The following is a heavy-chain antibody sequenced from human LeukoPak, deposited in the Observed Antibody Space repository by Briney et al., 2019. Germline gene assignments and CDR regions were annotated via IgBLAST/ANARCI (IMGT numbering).Heavy chain of an antibody. CDR3: ARSGVTTGNWFDP. Sequence: SETLSLTCAVSGGSISSSNWWSWVRQPPGKGLEWIGEIYHSGSTNYNPSLKSRVTIAVDKSKNQFSLKLSSVTAADTAVYYCARSGVTTGNWFDPWGQGTLVTVSS. V-gene: IGHV4-4*02. D-gene: IGHD4-17*01. CDR2: IYHSGST. CDR1: GGSISSSNW. J-gene: IGHJ5*02.